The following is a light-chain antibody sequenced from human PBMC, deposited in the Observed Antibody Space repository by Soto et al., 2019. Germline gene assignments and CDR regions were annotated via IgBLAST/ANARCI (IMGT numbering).Light chain of an antibody. J-gene: IGKJ5*01. CDR2: DAS. CDR1: QSVSSY. CDR3: QQSSNWPPIT. V-gene: IGKV3-11*01. Sequence: EIVLTQSPATLSLSPGERATLSCRAGQSVSSYLAWYQQKPGQAPRLLIYDASNRATGIPARFSGSGSGTDFTLTISSLEPEDFAVYYCQQSSNWPPITFGQGTRLEIK.